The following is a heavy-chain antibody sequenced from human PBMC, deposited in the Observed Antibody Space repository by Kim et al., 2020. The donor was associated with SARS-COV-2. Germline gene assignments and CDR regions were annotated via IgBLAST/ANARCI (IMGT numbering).Heavy chain of an antibody. V-gene: IGHV4-59*13. CDR1: GGSISSYH. CDR3: ARSGITMVRGGFDP. CDR2: IYYSGST. J-gene: IGHJ5*02. Sequence: SETLSLTCTVSGGSISSYHWSWIRQPPGKGLEWIGYIYYSGSTNYNPSLKSRVTISVDTSKNQFSLKLSSVTAADTAVYYCARSGITMVRGGFDPWGQGTLVTVSS. D-gene: IGHD3-10*01.